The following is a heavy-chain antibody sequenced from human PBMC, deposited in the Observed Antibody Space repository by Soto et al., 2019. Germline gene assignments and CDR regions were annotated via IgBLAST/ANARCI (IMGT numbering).Heavy chain of an antibody. CDR1: GCSISSGDYY. J-gene: IGHJ5*02. D-gene: IGHD4-17*01. CDR3: AREATVTTNWFDP. Sequence: SETLSLTCAVSGCSISSGDYYWSWIRQPPGKGLEWIGYIYYSGSTYYNPSLKSRVTISVDTSKTQFSLKLSSVTAADTAVYYCAREATVTTNWFDPWGQGTLVTVSS. V-gene: IGHV4-30-4*01. CDR2: IYYSGST.